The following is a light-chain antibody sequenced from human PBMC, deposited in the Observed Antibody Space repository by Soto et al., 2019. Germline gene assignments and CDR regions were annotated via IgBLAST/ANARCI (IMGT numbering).Light chain of an antibody. CDR3: QQYDKWLT. CDR2: GAS. Sequence: EIVMTQSPATLSVSPGETATLSCRASQSVKSNLAWYQQRPGQAPRVLIHGASTRATGVPARFSGGGSGTEFTLTISRLQSEDFAVYYCQQYDKWLTFGGGTRVEIK. CDR1: QSVKSN. V-gene: IGKV3-15*01. J-gene: IGKJ4*01.